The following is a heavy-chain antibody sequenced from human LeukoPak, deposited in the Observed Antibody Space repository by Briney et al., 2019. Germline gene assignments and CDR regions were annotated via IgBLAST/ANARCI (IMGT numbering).Heavy chain of an antibody. J-gene: IGHJ5*02. Sequence: ASVKVSCKASGNTFTAYYIHWVRQAPGQGLEWMGRINPNSGGTDYAQNFRGRVTLTRDTSVSTAYMDLTRLRSDDTAVYCCASDQAGSVNSFDTWGQGTLVTVSS. CDR3: ASDQAGSVNSFDT. CDR2: INPNSGGT. CDR1: GNTFTAYY. V-gene: IGHV1-2*06.